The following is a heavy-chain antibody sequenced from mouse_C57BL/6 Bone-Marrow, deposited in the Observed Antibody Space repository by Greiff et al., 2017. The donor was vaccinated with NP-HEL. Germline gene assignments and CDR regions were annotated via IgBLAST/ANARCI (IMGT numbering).Heavy chain of an antibody. J-gene: IGHJ2*01. Sequence: QVQLQQSGAELVRPGTSVKMSCKASGYTFTNYWIGWAKQRPGHGLEWIGDIYPGGGYTNSNEKFKGKATLTADKSSSTAYMQFSSLTSEYSAIYYCARVGNYFDYWGQGTTLTVAS. CDR1: GYTFTNYW. CDR2: IYPGGGYT. CDR3: ARVGNYFDY. V-gene: IGHV1-63*01.